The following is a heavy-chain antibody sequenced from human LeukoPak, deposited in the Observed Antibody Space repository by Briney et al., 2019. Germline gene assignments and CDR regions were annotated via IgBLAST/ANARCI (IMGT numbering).Heavy chain of an antibody. Sequence: ASVKVSCKASGYTFTGYYLHWVRQAPGQGLEWMGWSNPTSGTTNYAQRFQGRVTMTRDTSISTAYMELSGLRSDDTAVYYCARAEGYCSGGSCYGFDFWDQGTLVTVSS. CDR3: ARAEGYCSGGSCYGFDF. D-gene: IGHD2-15*01. V-gene: IGHV1-2*02. CDR2: SNPTSGTT. J-gene: IGHJ4*02. CDR1: GYTFTGYY.